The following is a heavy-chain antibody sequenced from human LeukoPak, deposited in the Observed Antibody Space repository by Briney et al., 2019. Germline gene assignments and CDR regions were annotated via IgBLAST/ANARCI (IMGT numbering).Heavy chain of an antibody. J-gene: IGHJ4*02. V-gene: IGHV4-34*01. D-gene: IGHD2-8*01. CDR1: GGSFSGYY. CDR3: ARLVLMVYATAFDY. CDR2: INHSGST. Sequence: SETLSLTCAVYGGSFSGYYWSWIRQPPGKGLEWIGEINHSGSTNYNPSLKSRVTISVDTSKNQFSLKLSSVTAADTAVYYCARLVLMVYATAFDYWGQGTLVTVSS.